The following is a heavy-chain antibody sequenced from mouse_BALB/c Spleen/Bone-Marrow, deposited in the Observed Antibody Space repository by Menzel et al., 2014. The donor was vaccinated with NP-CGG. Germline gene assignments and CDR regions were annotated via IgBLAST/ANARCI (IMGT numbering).Heavy chain of an antibody. CDR3: ALIRPAWFAY. J-gene: IGHJ3*01. D-gene: IGHD1-2*01. CDR1: GYTFTSYW. CDR2: INPSTGYT. V-gene: IGHV1-7*01. Sequence: QGQLQQSGAELAKPGASVKMSCKASGYTFTSYWMHWVKQRPGQGLEWIGYINPSTGYTEYNQKFKDKATLTADKSSSTAYMQLSSLTSDDSAVYYCALIRPAWFAYWGQGTLVTVSA.